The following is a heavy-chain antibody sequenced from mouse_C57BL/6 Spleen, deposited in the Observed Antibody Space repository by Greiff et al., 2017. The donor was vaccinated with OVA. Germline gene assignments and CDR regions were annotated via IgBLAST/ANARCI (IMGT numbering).Heavy chain of an antibody. Sequence: EVQRVESGPGLVKPSQSLSLTCSVTGYSITSGYYWNWIRQFPGNKLEWLGYISYDGSNNYNPSLKNRISITRDTSKNQFFLKLNSVTTEDTATYCCAREDDYEGFAYWGQGTLVTVSA. V-gene: IGHV3-6*01. CDR2: ISYDGSN. D-gene: IGHD2-4*01. CDR1: GYSITSGYY. J-gene: IGHJ3*01. CDR3: AREDDYEGFAY.